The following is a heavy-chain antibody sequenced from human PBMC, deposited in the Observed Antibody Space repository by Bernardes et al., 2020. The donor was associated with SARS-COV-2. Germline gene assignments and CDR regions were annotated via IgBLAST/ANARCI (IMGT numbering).Heavy chain of an antibody. J-gene: IGHJ6*02. CDR3: ARDQERGITIFGADYGMDV. CDR1: SGSFSGYY. Sequence: SETLSLTCAVYSGSFSGYYWSWIRQTPGKGLEWIGEINDSGSTKYNPALKSRVTISVDPSKNQFSLKLNSVTAADTAVYYCARDQERGITIFGADYGMDVWGQGTTVTVSS. V-gene: IGHV4-34*01. D-gene: IGHD3-3*01. CDR2: INDSGST.